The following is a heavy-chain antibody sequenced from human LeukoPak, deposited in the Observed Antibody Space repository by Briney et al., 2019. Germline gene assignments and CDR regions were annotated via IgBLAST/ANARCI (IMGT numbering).Heavy chain of an antibody. V-gene: IGHV1-2*02. CDR3: ARDEMATTSPFDY. D-gene: IGHD5-24*01. J-gene: IGHJ4*02. CDR2: INPNSGGT. CDR1: GYTFTGYY. Sequence: ASVKVSCKASGYTFTGYYMHWVRQAPGQGLEWMGWINPNSGGTNYAQKFQGRVTMTRDTSISTAYMGLSRLRSDDTAVYYCARDEMATTSPFDYWGQGTLVTVSS.